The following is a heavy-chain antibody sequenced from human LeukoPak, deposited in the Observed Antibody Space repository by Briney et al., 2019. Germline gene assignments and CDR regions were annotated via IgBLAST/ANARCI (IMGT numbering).Heavy chain of an antibody. V-gene: IGHV4-59*08. CDR1: GXSISGSY. CDR2: ISYSGST. Sequence: SETLSLTCTVSGXSISGSYWSWIRQPPGKGLEWIGHISYSGSTSYNPSLKSRVTISVDTSKNQFSLRLSSVTAADTAVYYCARHEAGTTNDYWGQGTLVTVSS. D-gene: IGHD4-17*01. J-gene: IGHJ4*02. CDR3: ARHEAGTTNDY.